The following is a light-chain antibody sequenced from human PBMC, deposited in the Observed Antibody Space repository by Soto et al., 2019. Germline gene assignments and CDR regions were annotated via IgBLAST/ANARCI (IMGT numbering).Light chain of an antibody. Sequence: DIVMTQSPDSLAVSLGARATITCKSSQTVFYGSDNKNYLSWYQHKPGQPPKLLISWASTRESGVPDRFSGRGSGTDFTLTISSLQAADVAIYYCQQYYTTPVTFGPGT. CDR3: QQYYTTPVT. CDR1: QTVFYGSDNKNY. J-gene: IGKJ3*01. CDR2: WAS. V-gene: IGKV4-1*01.